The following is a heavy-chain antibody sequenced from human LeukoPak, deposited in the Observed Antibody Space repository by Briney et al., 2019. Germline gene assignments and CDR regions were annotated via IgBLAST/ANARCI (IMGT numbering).Heavy chain of an antibody. Sequence: LSLTCTVSGGSISSGGYYWSWIRQHPGKGLEWISTTNSGGTSTYYAESVKGRFTISRDNSKNTLYLQMSSLRVEDTAVYYCAKQSYARSLGEGGPGTLVSVSS. V-gene: IGHV3-23*01. CDR3: AKQSYARSLGE. J-gene: IGHJ1*01. CDR1: GGSISSGGYY. CDR2: TNSGGTST. D-gene: IGHD2-8*01.